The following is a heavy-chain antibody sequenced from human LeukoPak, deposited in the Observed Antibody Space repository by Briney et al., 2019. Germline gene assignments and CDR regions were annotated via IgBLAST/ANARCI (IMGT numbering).Heavy chain of an antibody. CDR2: TNTAGNTI. J-gene: IGHJ4*02. D-gene: IGHD1-26*01. Sequence: GGSLRLSCAASGFTFRDYFMSWIRQAPGKGLEWVAYTNTAGNTIYYADSMKGRFTISRDNAKNSLYLQMNSLRAEDTAVYYCARDLIRGSYVDYWGQGTLVTVSS. CDR1: GFTFRDYF. V-gene: IGHV3-11*04. CDR3: ARDLIRGSYVDY.